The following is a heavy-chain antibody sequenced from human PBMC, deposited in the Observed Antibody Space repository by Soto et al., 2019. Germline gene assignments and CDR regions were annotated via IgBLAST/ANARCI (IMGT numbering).Heavy chain of an antibody. V-gene: IGHV4-38-2*02. J-gene: IGHJ4*02. Sequence: SETLSLTCTVSGYSISSGYYWGWIRQPPGKGLEWIGSIYHSGSTYYNPSLKSRVIISVDTSKNQFSLKLSSVTAADTAVYYWARVACFFDGSAYDYWGQGTLVTVCS. CDR2: IYHSGST. D-gene: IGHD3-22*01. CDR1: GYSISSGYY. CDR3: ARVACFFDGSAYDY.